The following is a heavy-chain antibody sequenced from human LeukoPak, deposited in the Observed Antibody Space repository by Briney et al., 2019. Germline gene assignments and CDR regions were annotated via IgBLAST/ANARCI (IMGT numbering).Heavy chain of an antibody. CDR3: ARDVGADDYYDSSGYPPGAFDI. Sequence: GGSLRLSCAASGFTFSSYWMSWVRQAPGKGLEWVANIKQDGSEKYYVDSVKGRFTISRDNAKNSLYLQMNSLRAEDTAVYYCARDVGADDYYDSSGYPPGAFDIWGQGTMVTVSS. CDR2: IKQDGSEK. CDR1: GFTFSSYW. V-gene: IGHV3-7*01. D-gene: IGHD3-22*01. J-gene: IGHJ3*02.